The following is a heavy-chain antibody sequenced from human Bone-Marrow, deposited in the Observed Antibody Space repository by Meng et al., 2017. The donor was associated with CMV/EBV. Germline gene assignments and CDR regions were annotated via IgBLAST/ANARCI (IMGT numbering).Heavy chain of an antibody. D-gene: IGHD3-22*01. Sequence: ASVKVSCKVSGGTFKSFTITWVRQAPGQGLEWMGAIIAYNGNTNFAQNLQGRVTMTADTSTSTAYMELRSLRSDDTAVYYCARGDSSAYYTGPYAFDIWGQGTMVTVSS. CDR3: ARGDSSAYYTGPYAFDI. CDR2: IIAYNGNT. V-gene: IGHV1-18*01. J-gene: IGHJ3*02. CDR1: GGTFKSFT.